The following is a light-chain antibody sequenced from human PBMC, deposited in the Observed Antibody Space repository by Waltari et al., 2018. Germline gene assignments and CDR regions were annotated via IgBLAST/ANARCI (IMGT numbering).Light chain of an antibody. CDR1: ALPKKF. V-gene: IGLV3-16*01. CDR3: LSADSSGTYRV. J-gene: IGLJ2*01. CDR2: KDS. Sequence: SYELTQPPSVSVSLGQMARITCSGEALPKKFAYWYQQKSGQAPVLVIYKDSERPSGRPERFSGSSSGTRVTLTISGVQAEDEADYYCLSADSSGTYRVFGGGTKLTVL.